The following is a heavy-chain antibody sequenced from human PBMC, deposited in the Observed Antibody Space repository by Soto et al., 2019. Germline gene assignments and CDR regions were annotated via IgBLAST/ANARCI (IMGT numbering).Heavy chain of an antibody. V-gene: IGHV3-66*01. D-gene: IGHD6-19*01. CDR1: GFTVSSNY. Sequence: EVQLVESGGGLVQPGGSLRLSCAASGFTVSSNYMSWVRQAPGKGLEWVSVIYRGGSTYYADSVKGRFTISRDNSKNTLYLQMNSLRAEDTAVYYCARGGIAVAGPLDYWGQGTLVTVSS. CDR2: IYRGGST. J-gene: IGHJ4*02. CDR3: ARGGIAVAGPLDY.